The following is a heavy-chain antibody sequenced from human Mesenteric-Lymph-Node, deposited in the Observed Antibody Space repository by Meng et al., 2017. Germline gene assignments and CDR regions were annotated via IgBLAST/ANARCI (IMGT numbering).Heavy chain of an antibody. CDR2: INLNGGGT. D-gene: IGHD2-2*02. J-gene: IGHJ6*02. CDR3: ARVFGLGAGYCSSTSCYNYGMDV. V-gene: IGHV1-2*02. CDR1: GYTFTDYY. Sequence: ASVKVSCKASGYTFTDYYMHWVRQAPGQGLEWMGWINLNGGGTNYAQKFQGRVTMTRDTSISTAYMELSRLRSDDTAVYYCARVFGLGAGYCSSTSCYNYGMDVWGQGTTVTVSS.